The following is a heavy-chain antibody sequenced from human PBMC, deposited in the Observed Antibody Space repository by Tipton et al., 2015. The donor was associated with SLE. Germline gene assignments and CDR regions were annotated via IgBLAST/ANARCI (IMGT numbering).Heavy chain of an antibody. Sequence: TLSLTCNVSGASFRTTSHFWGWIRQPQGRGLEWIGSISSSGSTYFNPSLLSRVTISVDSSKVQFSLNLDSLTAADTAMYYCARGDYSRGRGLYYYYFLDVWGKGITVTVSS. D-gene: IGHD6-19*01. CDR3: ARGDYSRGRGLYYYYFLDV. CDR1: GASFRTTSHF. J-gene: IGHJ6*03. CDR2: ISSSGST. V-gene: IGHV4-39*07.